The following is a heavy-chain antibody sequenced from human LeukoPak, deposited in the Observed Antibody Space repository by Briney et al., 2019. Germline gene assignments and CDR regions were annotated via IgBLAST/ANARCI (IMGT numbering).Heavy chain of an antibody. CDR2: ISGGGGST. J-gene: IGHJ4*02. Sequence: GGSLRLSCAASGFTFSSYAMSWVRQAPGKGLEWVSAISGGGGSTYYADSVKSRFTISRDNSKNTLYLQMNSLRAEDTAVYYCAKRALLGFGELYYFDYWGQGTLVTVSS. CDR3: AKRALLGFGELYYFDY. V-gene: IGHV3-23*01. CDR1: GFTFSSYA. D-gene: IGHD3-10*01.